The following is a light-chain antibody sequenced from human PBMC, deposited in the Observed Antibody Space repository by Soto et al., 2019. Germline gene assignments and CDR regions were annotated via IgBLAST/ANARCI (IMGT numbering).Light chain of an antibody. CDR2: DAS. V-gene: IGKV3-20*01. J-gene: IGKJ1*01. CDR3: QQYGSSPWT. CDR1: QSGSSSY. Sequence: EVVLTQSPGTLSLSPGERATLSCRASQSGSSSYLAWYQQKPGQAPRLLISDASSRATGLPDRFSGSGSGTDFTLTISRLEPEDVAVYYCQQYGSSPWTFGQGTKVEIK.